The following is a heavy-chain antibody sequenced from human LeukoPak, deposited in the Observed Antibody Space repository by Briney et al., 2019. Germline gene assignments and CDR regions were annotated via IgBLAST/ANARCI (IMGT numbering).Heavy chain of an antibody. Sequence: SQTLSLTCTVSGGSISSGDYYWSWIRQPPGKGLEWIGYIYYSGSTYYNPSLKSRVTISVDTSKNQFSLKLSSATAADTAVYYCAREATYSGYANYGMDVWGQGTTVTVSS. D-gene: IGHD5-12*01. J-gene: IGHJ6*02. CDR2: IYYSGST. CDR3: AREATYSGYANYGMDV. CDR1: GGSISSGDYY. V-gene: IGHV4-30-4*01.